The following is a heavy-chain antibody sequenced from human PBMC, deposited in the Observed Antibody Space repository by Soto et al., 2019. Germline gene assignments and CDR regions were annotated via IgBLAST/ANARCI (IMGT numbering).Heavy chain of an antibody. V-gene: IGHV3-33*01. CDR2: IWYDGSNK. CDR3: AREELGYCSGGSCHNFDY. CDR1: GFTFSSYG. J-gene: IGHJ4*02. Sequence: QVQLVESGGGVVQPGRSLRLSCAASGFTFSSYGMHWVRQAPGKGLEWVAVIWYDGSNKYYADSVKGRFTISRDNSNNTMYLQMNSLIAEDTAVYYCAREELGYCSGGSCHNFDYWGQGTLVTVSS. D-gene: IGHD2-15*01.